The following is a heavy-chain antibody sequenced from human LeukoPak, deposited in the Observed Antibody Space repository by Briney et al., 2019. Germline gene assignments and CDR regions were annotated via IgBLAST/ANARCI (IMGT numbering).Heavy chain of an antibody. D-gene: IGHD5-18*01. CDR1: RFTFCNNP. CDR2: ICGSGGNT. Sequence: RSGGSLTLSCAASRFTFCNNPMMRLRHAPGKGLEWVSAICGSGGNTYYADSVKGRFTISRENSKNMLYLQMTRQTRQYTAVECCAKVPWGGYSYGSDYWGQGTLVTVSS. V-gene: IGHV3-23*01. J-gene: IGHJ4*02. CDR3: AKVPWGGYSYGSDY.